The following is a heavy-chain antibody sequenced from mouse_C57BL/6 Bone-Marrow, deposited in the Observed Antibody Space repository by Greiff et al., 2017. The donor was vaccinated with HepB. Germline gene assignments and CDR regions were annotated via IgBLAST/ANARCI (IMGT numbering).Heavy chain of an antibody. Sequence: EVQLVESGGGLVQPGGSLKLSCAASGFTFSDYGMAWVRQAPRKGPEWVAFISNLAYSIYYADTVTGRFTISRENAKNTLYLEMSSLRSEDTAMYYCARGGPTIVTTWYFDVWGTGTTVTVSS. CDR3: ARGGPTIVTTWYFDV. CDR2: ISNLAYSI. D-gene: IGHD2-5*01. V-gene: IGHV5-15*01. J-gene: IGHJ1*03. CDR1: GFTFSDYG.